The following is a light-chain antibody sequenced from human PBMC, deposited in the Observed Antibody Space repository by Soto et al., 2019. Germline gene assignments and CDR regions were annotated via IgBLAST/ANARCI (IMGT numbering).Light chain of an antibody. CDR3: SSFEGGRNPVL. Sequence: QSALTQPPSASGSLGQSVTISCTGTSSDVGGYNYVSWHQQHPGNAPKVMIYDVTKRPPGVPDRFSGSKSGNTASLTVSGLQAEDEADYYCSSFEGGRNPVLLGGGTKLTVL. CDR2: DVT. J-gene: IGLJ2*01. V-gene: IGLV2-8*01. CDR1: SSDVGGYNY.